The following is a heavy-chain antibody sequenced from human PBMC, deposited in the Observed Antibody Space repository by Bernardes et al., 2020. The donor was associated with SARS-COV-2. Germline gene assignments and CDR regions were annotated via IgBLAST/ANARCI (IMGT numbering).Heavy chain of an antibody. CDR1: GFTFSSYA. CDR3: ANHLHRYSSGWESWFDP. V-gene: IGHV3-23*01. Sequence: GSLRLSCAASGFTFSSYAMSWVRQAPGKGLEWVSAISGSGGSTYYADSVKGRFTISRDNSKNTLYLQMNSLRAEDTAVYYCANHLHRYSSGWESWFDPWGQGTLVTVSS. D-gene: IGHD6-19*01. CDR2: ISGSGGST. J-gene: IGHJ5*02.